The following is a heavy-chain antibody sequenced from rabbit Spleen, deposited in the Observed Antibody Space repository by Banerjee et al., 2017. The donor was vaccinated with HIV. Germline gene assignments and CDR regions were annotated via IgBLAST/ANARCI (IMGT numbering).Heavy chain of an antibody. CDR2: IYSTIYYT. J-gene: IGHJ4*01. D-gene: IGHD4-1*01. CDR1: GFAFNSVYD. Sequence: QEQLVESGGGLVQPEGSLTLTCTASGFAFNSVYDMCWVRQAPGKGLEWIGYIYSTIYYTYYATWAKGRFTISKTSSTTVTLQMTSLTVADTATYFCARVSETSGWGEDFWGPGTLVTVS. V-gene: IGHV1S45*01. CDR3: ARVSETSGWGEDF.